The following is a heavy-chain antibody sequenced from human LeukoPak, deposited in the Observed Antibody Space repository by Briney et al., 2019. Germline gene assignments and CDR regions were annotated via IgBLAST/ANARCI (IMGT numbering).Heavy chain of an antibody. V-gene: IGHV4-59*01. J-gene: IGHJ4*02. Sequence: SETLSLTCSVSGVSISSYYWSWIRQPPGKGLEWIGYIYYSGSTNYNPSLKSRVTISVDTSKNQFSLRLSSVTAADTAVYYCARGVLITGTTPLDFWGQGTLVTVSS. CDR2: IYYSGST. CDR1: GVSISSYY. CDR3: ARGVLITGTTPLDF. D-gene: IGHD1-7*01.